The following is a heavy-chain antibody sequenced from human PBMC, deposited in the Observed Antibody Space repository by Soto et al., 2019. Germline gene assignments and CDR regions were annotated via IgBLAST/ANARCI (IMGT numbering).Heavy chain of an antibody. D-gene: IGHD3-22*01. Sequence: EVQLLESGGDLVQPGGSLRLSCAASGFTFSSYAMSWVRQAPGKGLEWVSAISGSGGSTYYADSVKGRFTISRDNSKNTLYLQMNSLRAGDTAVYFCTKDISSGWPKNLFDPWGQGTLVTVSS. CDR3: TKDISSGWPKNLFDP. V-gene: IGHV3-23*01. J-gene: IGHJ5*02. CDR2: ISGSGGST. CDR1: GFTFSSYA.